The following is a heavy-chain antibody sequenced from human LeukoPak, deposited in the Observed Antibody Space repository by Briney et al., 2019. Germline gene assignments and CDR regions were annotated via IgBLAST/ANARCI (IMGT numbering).Heavy chain of an antibody. J-gene: IGHJ4*02. Sequence: GGSLRLSCAASGFTVSSNYMSWVRQAPGKGLEWVSVIYSGGSTYYADSVKGRFTISRDNAKNSLSLQMNSLRAEDTAVYYCARGRTSGSSWPFDYWGQGTPVTVSS. CDR3: ARGRTSGSSWPFDY. CDR2: IYSGGST. V-gene: IGHV3-53*01. D-gene: IGHD6-13*01. CDR1: GFTVSSNY.